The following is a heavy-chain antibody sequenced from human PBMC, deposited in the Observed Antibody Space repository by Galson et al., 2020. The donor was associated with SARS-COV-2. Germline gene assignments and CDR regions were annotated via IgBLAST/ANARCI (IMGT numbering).Heavy chain of an antibody. CDR2: INPSGVST. V-gene: IGHV1-46*01. D-gene: IGHD6-19*01. J-gene: IGHJ4*02. Sequence: ASVKVSCTASGYTFTNYYMHWVRQAPGQGLEWMGIINPSGVSTSNAQKFQGRVSMTRDTSTSTVYMELSSLRPEDTAVYYCARGTTVADTANFDYWGQGTLVTVSS. CDR3: ARGTTVADTANFDY. CDR1: GYTFTNYY.